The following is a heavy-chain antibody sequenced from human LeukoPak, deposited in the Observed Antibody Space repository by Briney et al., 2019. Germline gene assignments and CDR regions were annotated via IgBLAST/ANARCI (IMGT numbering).Heavy chain of an antibody. CDR3: ASGLYSSSWYWRN. J-gene: IGHJ4*02. D-gene: IGHD6-13*01. CDR1: GFTFSNYW. V-gene: IGHV3-7*03. CDR2: IKTDGSEK. Sequence: AGGSLRLSCEGSGFTFSNYWMGWVRQAPGKGLQWVANIKTDGSEKYYVDSVKGRFTISRDNAKNTLYLQMNSLRAEDTAVYYCASGLYSSSWYWRNWGQGTLVTVSS.